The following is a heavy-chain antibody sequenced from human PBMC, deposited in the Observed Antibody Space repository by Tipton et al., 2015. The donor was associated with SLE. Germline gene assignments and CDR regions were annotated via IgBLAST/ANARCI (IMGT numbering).Heavy chain of an antibody. CDR2: IYTSGST. Sequence: LRLSCTVSGGSISSGSYYWSWIRQPAGKGLEWIGRIYTSGSTNYNPSLKSRVTISADTSKNQFSLKLSSVTAADTAVYYCARHTDYGGNSDSFDYWGQGTLVTVSS. CDR3: ARHTDYGGNSDSFDY. J-gene: IGHJ4*02. D-gene: IGHD4-23*01. CDR1: GGSISSGSYY. V-gene: IGHV4-61*02.